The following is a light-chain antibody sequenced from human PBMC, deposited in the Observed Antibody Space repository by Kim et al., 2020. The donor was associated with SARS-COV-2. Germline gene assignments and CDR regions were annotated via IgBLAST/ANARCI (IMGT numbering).Light chain of an antibody. CDR1: NVGSKN. J-gene: IGLJ1*01. CDR3: QVWDSSTAYV. V-gene: IGLV3-9*01. CDR2: RDS. Sequence: SYELTQPPSVSVALGQTARITCGGNNVGSKNVHWYQQKPGQAPVLVIYRDSNRPSGIPERFSGSNSGNTATLTISRAQAGDEADYYCQVWDSSTAYVFGTGPKVTVL.